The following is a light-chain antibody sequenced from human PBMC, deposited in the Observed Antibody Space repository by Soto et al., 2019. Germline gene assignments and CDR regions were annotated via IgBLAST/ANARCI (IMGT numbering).Light chain of an antibody. V-gene: IGLV2-8*01. CDR3: SSFAGNNNLV. CDR1: SSDVGGYNY. CDR2: EVS. J-gene: IGLJ2*01. Sequence: SALTQPPSASGSPGQSVTISCTGTSSDVGGYNYVSWYQQHPGKAPKLMISEVSKRPSGVPDRFSGYKSGNTASLTVSGLQAEDEADYYCSSFAGNNNLVFGGGTKLTVL.